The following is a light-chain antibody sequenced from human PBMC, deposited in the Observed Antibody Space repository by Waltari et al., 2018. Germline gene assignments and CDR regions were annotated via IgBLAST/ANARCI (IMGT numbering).Light chain of an antibody. J-gene: IGKJ1*01. Sequence: EVVLTQSPGTLSLSPGETATLSCRASQSIGRYLVWYQQKSGQAPRLLIYEASTRATGIPDRFSGSGSGTDFSLTISRLEAEDFAVYYCQNHERLPATFGQGTKVEIK. V-gene: IGKV3-20*01. CDR1: QSIGRY. CDR3: QNHERLPAT. CDR2: EAS.